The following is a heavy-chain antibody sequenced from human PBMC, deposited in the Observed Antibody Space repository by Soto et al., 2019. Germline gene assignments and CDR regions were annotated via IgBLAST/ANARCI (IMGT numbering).Heavy chain of an antibody. CDR3: ARESGGATATLDYYYFYRDV. Sequence: QVQLVQSGAEVRKPGASVTVSCRSSGDSFNDYYIHWVRQAPGQGFEWMGWINPNGGVTKYAQKFQGWASMTRDTSIRTVYMQLSRLRSDDTAVYYCARESGGATATLDYYYFYRDVWGTGTTVTVSS. D-gene: IGHD5-12*01. CDR1: GDSFNDYY. V-gene: IGHV1-2*04. J-gene: IGHJ6*03. CDR2: INPNGGVT.